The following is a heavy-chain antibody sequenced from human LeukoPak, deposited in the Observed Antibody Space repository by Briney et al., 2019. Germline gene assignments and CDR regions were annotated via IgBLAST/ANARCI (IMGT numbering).Heavy chain of an antibody. Sequence: GRSLKLSCAASGFTFSSYSMNWVRQAPGKGLEWVAVISDDGSNIYYADSVKGRFTISRGNSKNTLYLQMNSLGGEDTAVYYCARESVFDSWGQGTLVTVSS. CDR1: GFTFSSYS. V-gene: IGHV3-30-3*01. J-gene: IGHJ4*02. CDR3: ARESVFDS. CDR2: ISDDGSNI.